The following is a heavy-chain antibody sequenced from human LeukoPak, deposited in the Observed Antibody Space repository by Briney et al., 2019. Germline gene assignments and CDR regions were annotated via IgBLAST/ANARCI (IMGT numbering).Heavy chain of an antibody. CDR2: ISYDGSNK. J-gene: IGHJ4*02. CDR3: ARAGTNGDSTLLIDY. V-gene: IGHV3-30-3*01. CDR1: GFTFSSCA. Sequence: GGSLRLSCAASGFTFSSCAMHWVRQAPGKGLKWVAVISYDGSNKYYADSVKGRFTISRDNSKNTLYLQMNSLRAEDTAVYYCARAGTNGDSTLLIDYWGQGTLVTVSS. D-gene: IGHD4-17*01.